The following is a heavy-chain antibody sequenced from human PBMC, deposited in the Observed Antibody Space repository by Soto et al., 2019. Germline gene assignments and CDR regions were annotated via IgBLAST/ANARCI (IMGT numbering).Heavy chain of an antibody. Sequence: PGGSLRLSCAASGFRFSDYYMTWIRQAPGKGLEWVSKISGGGTTIYYADSVKGRFTVSRDNAKNSLCLQMNNLRAEDTAVYYCASDPYYYASGFWGQGTLVTVSS. V-gene: IGHV3-11*01. J-gene: IGHJ4*02. CDR2: ISGGGTTI. D-gene: IGHD3-10*01. CDR1: GFRFSDYY. CDR3: ASDPYYYASGF.